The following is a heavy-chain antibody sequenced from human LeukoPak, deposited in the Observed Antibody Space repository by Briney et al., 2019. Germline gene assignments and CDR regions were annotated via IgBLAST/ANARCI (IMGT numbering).Heavy chain of an antibody. D-gene: IGHD3-22*01. Sequence: SVKVSCKASGGTFSSYAISWVRQAPGQGLEWMGRIIPILGIANYAQKFQGRVTITADKSTSTAYMELSSLRSEDTAVYYCARDRWDYYDSSGYPIDYWGQGTLVTASS. CDR1: GGTFSSYA. CDR3: ARDRWDYYDSSGYPIDY. V-gene: IGHV1-69*04. CDR2: IIPILGIA. J-gene: IGHJ4*02.